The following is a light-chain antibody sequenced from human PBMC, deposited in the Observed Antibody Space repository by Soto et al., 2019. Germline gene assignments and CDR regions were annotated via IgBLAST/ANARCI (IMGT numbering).Light chain of an antibody. CDR1: QSISSY. J-gene: IGKJ1*01. CDR3: QQSYSTTPT. CDR2: AAS. Sequence: DIKMTQSPSSLSVSVGDRVTITCRASQSISSYLNWYQQKPGKAPKLLIYAASSLQSGVPSRFSGSGSGTEFTRTISSLQPEDFATDYCQQSYSTTPTFGQGTKVDIK. V-gene: IGKV1-39*01.